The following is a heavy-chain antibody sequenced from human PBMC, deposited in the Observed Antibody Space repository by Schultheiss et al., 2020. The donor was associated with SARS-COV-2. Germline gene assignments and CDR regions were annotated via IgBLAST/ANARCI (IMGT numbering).Heavy chain of an antibody. V-gene: IGHV5-51*01. J-gene: IGHJ3*02. Sequence: GESLKISCKGSGYSFTSYWIGWVRQMPGKGLEWMGIIYPGDSDTRYSPSFQGQVTISADKSISTAYLQWSSLKASDTAMYYCARLGLNGYSYGLLSVYYYDSSGYQDAFDIWGQGTMVTVSS. CDR1: GYSFTSYW. CDR3: ARLGLNGYSYGLLSVYYYDSSGYQDAFDI. CDR2: IYPGDSDT. D-gene: IGHD3-22*01.